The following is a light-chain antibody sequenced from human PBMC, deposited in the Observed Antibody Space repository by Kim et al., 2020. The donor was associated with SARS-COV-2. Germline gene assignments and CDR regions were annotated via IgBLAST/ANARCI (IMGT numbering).Light chain of an antibody. V-gene: IGKV1-39*01. CDR2: AAS. CDR1: QSISSY. CDR3: QQSYNTPYT. J-gene: IGKJ2*01. Sequence: SASVGDRVTITCRAGQSISSYLNWYQQKPGKAPNLLIYAASSLQSGVPSRFSGSGSGTYFTLTISSLQPEDVATYYCQQSYNTPYTFGQGTKLEI.